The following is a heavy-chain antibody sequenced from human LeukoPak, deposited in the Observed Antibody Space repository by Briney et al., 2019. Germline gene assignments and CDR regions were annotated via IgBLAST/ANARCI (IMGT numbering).Heavy chain of an antibody. V-gene: IGHV4-39*01. D-gene: IGHD3-10*01. CDR1: GGSISTSTYY. J-gene: IGHJ4*02. CDR3: ARSHGSYKKTDY. CDR2: IFYSGST. Sequence: PSETLSLTCTVSGGSISTSTYYWAWIRHPPGKGLEWIGSIFYSGSTYYNPSLKSRVTISVDTSKNQFSLKLSSVTAADTAVYFCARSHGSYKKTDYWGQGTLVTVSS.